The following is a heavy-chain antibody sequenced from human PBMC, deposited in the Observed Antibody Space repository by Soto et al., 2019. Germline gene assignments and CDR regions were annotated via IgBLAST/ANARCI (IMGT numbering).Heavy chain of an antibody. J-gene: IGHJ4*02. CDR1: GYSFTSLD. V-gene: IGHV1-8*01. Sequence: QVQLVQSGAEVREPGASVKVSCKASGYSFTSLDINWVRQTAGQGLEWMGWMEPSTGRTGYAQKFQVRVTMTRDTSINTAYMELTTLTSDDTAFYYCAVGGSAGVDYWGQGTLVLVSS. D-gene: IGHD6-19*01. CDR2: MEPSTGRT. CDR3: AVGGSAGVDY.